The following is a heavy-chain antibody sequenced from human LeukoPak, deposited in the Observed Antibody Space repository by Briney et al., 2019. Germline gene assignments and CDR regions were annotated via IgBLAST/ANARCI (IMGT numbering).Heavy chain of an antibody. D-gene: IGHD6-13*01. J-gene: IGHJ4*02. CDR2: VYYSGST. CDR3: ARDYSSSWYYFDY. CDR1: GGSISSYY. Sequence: SETLSLTCTVSGGSISSYYWSWIRQSPGKGLEWIGYVYYSGSTNYNPSLKSRVTISVDTSKSQFSLKLTSVTAADTAVYYCARDYSSSWYYFDYWGQGNLVTVSS. V-gene: IGHV4-59*01.